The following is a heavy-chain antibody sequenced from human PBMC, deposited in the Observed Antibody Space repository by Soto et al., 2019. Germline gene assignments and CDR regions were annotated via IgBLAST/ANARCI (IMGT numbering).Heavy chain of an antibody. CDR1: GYTLTELS. CDR2: FDPEDGET. CDR3: ATVRLLEYQLLTGRYYFDY. Sequence: SVKVSCKVSGYTLTELSMHWVRQAPGKGLEWMGGFDPEDGETIYAQKFQGRVTMTEDTSTDTAYMELSSLRSEDTAVYYCATVRLLEYQLLTGRYYFDYWGQGTLVTVSS. V-gene: IGHV1-24*01. J-gene: IGHJ4*02. D-gene: IGHD2-2*01.